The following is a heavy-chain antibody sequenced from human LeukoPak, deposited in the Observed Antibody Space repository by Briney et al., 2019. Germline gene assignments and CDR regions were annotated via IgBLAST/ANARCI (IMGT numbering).Heavy chain of an antibody. CDR3: ACGTTVTTLNAFDI. Sequence: SETLSLTCSVSGGSLSTYYWSWIRQPPGKGLEWIGYIFYSGSTSYNPSLKSRVTISVDTSKNQFSLKLSSVTAADTAVYYCACGTTVTTLNAFDIWGQGTMVTVSS. D-gene: IGHD4-17*01. J-gene: IGHJ3*02. V-gene: IGHV4-59*12. CDR1: GGSLSTYY. CDR2: IFYSGST.